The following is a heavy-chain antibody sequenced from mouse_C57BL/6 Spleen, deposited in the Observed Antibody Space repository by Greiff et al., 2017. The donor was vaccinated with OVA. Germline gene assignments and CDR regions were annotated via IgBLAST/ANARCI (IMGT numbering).Heavy chain of an antibody. CDR1: GFSLTSYG. Sequence: QVHVKQSGPGLVQPSQRLSITCTVSGFSLTSYGVHWVRQSPGKGLEWLGVIWSGGSTDYNAAFISRLSISKDNSKSQVFFKMNSLQADDTAIYYCARIYYGNVYAMDYWGQGTSVTVSS. D-gene: IGHD2-1*01. J-gene: IGHJ4*01. CDR3: ARIYYGNVYAMDY. V-gene: IGHV2-2*01. CDR2: IWSGGST.